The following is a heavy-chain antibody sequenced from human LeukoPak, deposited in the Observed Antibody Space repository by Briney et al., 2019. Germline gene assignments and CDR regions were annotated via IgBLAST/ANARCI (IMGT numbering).Heavy chain of an antibody. CDR1: GGSIISGDYY. Sequence: PSETLSLTCNVSGGSIISGDYYWGWIRQPPGKGLEWIANIYSAGSTQYNPSLRSRVTISADASKNQFSLKLTSVTAADTAVYYCTRRTYGVEFDYWGQGSLVTVSS. CDR3: TRRTYGVEFDY. D-gene: IGHD3-10*01. CDR2: IYSAGST. J-gene: IGHJ4*02. V-gene: IGHV4-39*01.